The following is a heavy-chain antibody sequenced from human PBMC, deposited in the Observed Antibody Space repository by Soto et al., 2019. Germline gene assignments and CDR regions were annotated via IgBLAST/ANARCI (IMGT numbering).Heavy chain of an antibody. J-gene: IGHJ6*02. CDR1: GFTVSSEW. CDR3: AREHWNGDLYYYYGMDV. D-gene: IGHD1-1*01. CDR2: IKQDGSEK. Sequence: GGALRLSCAASGFTVSSEWMSWVRHAPGNWLKWIANIKQDGSEKYYVASVKGRFTTSRDNAKNSLYLQMHRLRAEDTAVYYCAREHWNGDLYYYYGMDVWGQGPTVTVSS. V-gene: IGHV3-7*03.